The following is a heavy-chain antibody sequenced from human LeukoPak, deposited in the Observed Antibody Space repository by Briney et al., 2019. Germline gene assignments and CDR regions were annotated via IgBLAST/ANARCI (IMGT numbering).Heavy chain of an antibody. CDR1: GFTFSSYW. D-gene: IGHD3-10*01. CDR3: ARDPFGSGSYYGD. Sequence: GRSLRLSCAASGFTFSSYWMTWVRQAPGKELEWVANIKEDGSDKYYVDSVRGRFIISRDNAKNSLYLQMNSLRDEDTAVYYCARDPFGSGSYYGDWGQGTLVTVSS. CDR2: IKEDGSDK. V-gene: IGHV3-7*01. J-gene: IGHJ4*02.